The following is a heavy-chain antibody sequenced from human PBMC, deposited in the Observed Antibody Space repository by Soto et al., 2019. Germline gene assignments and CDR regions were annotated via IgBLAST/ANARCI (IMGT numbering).Heavy chain of an antibody. J-gene: IGHJ4*02. CDR3: ASGLRLDRFDY. CDR2: IYHSGST. Sequence: PSETLSLTCAVSGGSISSGGYSWSWIRQPPGKGLEWIGYIYHSGSTYYNPSLKSRVTISVDRSKNQFSLKLSSVTAADTAVYYGASGLRLDRFDYWGKGTLVTVPS. V-gene: IGHV4-30-2*01. D-gene: IGHD4-17*01. CDR1: GGSISSGGYS.